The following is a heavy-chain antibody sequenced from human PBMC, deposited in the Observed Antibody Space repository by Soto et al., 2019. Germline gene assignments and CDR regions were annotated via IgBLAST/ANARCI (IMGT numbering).Heavy chain of an antibody. CDR2: ISGSGGDT. CDR1: GFTFSSHG. CDR3: AKVRGAGGSKAYYYYGMDV. J-gene: IGHJ6*02. Sequence: SGGSLRLSCAASGFTFSSHGTSWVRQAPGKGLEWVSVISGSGGDTYYADSVKGRFTISRDNSKNTLYLQMNSLRAEDTAVYYCAKVRGAGGSKAYYYYGMDVWGQGTTVTVSS. V-gene: IGHV3-23*01. D-gene: IGHD3-10*01.